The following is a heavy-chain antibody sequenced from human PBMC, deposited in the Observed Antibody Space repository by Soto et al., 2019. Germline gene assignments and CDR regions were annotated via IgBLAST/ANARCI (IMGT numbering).Heavy chain of an antibody. CDR1: GFTFSSYW. J-gene: IGHJ6*02. Sequence: GVSLRLSCADSGFTFSSYWMSWVRQAPGKGLEWVANVKYDGSQTYYVGSVKGRFTISRDNAKNSLYLQMNSLRAEDTAVYYCTRDFQGPLDYGMDVWGQGTTVTVSS. CDR3: TRDFQGPLDYGMDV. V-gene: IGHV3-7*01. D-gene: IGHD1-1*01. CDR2: VKYDGSQT.